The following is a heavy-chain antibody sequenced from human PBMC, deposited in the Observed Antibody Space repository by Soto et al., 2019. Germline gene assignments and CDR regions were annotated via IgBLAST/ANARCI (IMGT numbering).Heavy chain of an antibody. CDR3: VKDASQSCSGGNCHFDC. J-gene: IGHJ4*02. CDR2: ISYDGSNE. V-gene: IGHV3-30*18. Sequence: QVQLVESGGGVVQPGRSLRLSCAASGFTFSSYGMHWVRQAPGKGLEWVAVISYDGSNEYYADSVKGRFTISRDNSKDTLYLQMNSLRAEDTAVYYCVKDASQSCSGGNCHFDCWGQGTLVTVSS. CDR1: GFTFSSYG. D-gene: IGHD2-15*01.